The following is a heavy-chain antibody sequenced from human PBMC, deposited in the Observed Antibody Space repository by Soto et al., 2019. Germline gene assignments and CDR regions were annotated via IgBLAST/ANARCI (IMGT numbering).Heavy chain of an antibody. CDR2: IIPIFGTA. CDR3: ASLPTNYYGAGSYYLVDY. CDR1: GGTFSSYA. J-gene: IGHJ4*02. D-gene: IGHD3-10*01. Sequence: QVQLVQSGAEVKKPGSSVKVSCKASGGTFSSYAISWVRQAPGQGLEWMGGIIPIFGTANYAQKFQGRVTITADESTSTAYMELSSLRAEDTAVYYGASLPTNYYGAGSYYLVDYWGQGTLVTVSS. V-gene: IGHV1-69*01.